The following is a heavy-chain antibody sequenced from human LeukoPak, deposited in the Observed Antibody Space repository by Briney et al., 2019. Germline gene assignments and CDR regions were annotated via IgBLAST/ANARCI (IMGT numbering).Heavy chain of an antibody. D-gene: IGHD6-13*01. V-gene: IGHV5-51*01. Sequence: GESLKISCKGSGYNFSSYWIGWVRQMPGNGLQWMGIIYPGDSGTRYSPSFQGQVTISADKSISTAYLQWSSLKASDTAMYYCARFPLAAGYFQHWGQGTLVTVSS. CDR3: ARFPLAAGYFQH. J-gene: IGHJ1*01. CDR2: IYPGDSGT. CDR1: GYNFSSYW.